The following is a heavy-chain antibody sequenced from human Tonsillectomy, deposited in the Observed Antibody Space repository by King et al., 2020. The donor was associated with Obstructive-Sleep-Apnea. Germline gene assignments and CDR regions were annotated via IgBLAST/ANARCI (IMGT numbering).Heavy chain of an antibody. CDR3: ARKLRYFDWLSKGYFDY. V-gene: IGHV4-39*07. CDR1: SGSISGSSYY. CDR2: IYYSGST. D-gene: IGHD3-9*01. Sequence: LQLQESGPGLVKPSETLSLTCTVSSGSISGSSYYWDWIRQPPGKGLEWIGSIYYSGSTYYNPSLKSPLTMSVDTSKNQFSLKLSSVTAADTAVYYCARKLRYFDWLSKGYFDYWGQGTLVTVSS. J-gene: IGHJ4*02.